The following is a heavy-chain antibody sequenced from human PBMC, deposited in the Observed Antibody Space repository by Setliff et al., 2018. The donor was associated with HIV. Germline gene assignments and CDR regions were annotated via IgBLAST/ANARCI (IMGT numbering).Heavy chain of an antibody. CDR3: ARGVIRGVISQGGLDY. CDR2: INAANGKT. D-gene: IGHD3-10*01. CDR1: GYTFASYD. J-gene: IGHJ4*02. Sequence: ASVKVSCKASGYTFASYDINWVRQATGQRPEWMGWINAANGKTRYPQRFEARVTITMDTGASTAYMELNSLRSEDSAVYYCARGVIRGVISQGGLDYWGPGTLVTVSS. V-gene: IGHV1-3*01.